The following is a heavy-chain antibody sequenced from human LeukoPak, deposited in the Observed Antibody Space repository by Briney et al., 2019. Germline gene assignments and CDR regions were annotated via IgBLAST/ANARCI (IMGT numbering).Heavy chain of an antibody. CDR2: IYHSGST. CDR3: ARDPRLCFGELLVYYYGMDV. Sequence: SETLSLTCAVSGGSISNSNCWSWVRQPPGKGLEWIGEIYHSGSTNYNPSLKSRVTISVDKSKNQFSLKLSSVTAADTAVYYCARDPRLCFGELLVYYYGMDVGGQGTTVTVSS. D-gene: IGHD3-10*01. V-gene: IGHV4-4*02. J-gene: IGHJ6*02. CDR1: GGSISNSNC.